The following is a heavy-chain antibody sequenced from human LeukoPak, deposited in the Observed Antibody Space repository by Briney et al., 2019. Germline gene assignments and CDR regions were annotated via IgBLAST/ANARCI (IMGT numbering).Heavy chain of an antibody. J-gene: IGHJ4*02. CDR2: IDNVGGT. D-gene: IGHD4-23*01. CDR1: GFTICSNH. V-gene: IGHV3-66*01. CDR3: MGYGGNSF. Sequence: GGSLRLSCVASGFTICSNHVRWVRQAPGKGLEWVSLIDNVGGTYYADSVKGRFTISRDHSENTLYLQMTSLRAEDAALYYCMGYGGNSFWGQGTLVTV.